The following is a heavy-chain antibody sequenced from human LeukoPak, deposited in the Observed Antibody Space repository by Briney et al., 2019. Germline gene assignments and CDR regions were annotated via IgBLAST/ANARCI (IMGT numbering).Heavy chain of an antibody. CDR1: GFTFSSYS. J-gene: IGHJ4*02. V-gene: IGHV3-48*01. CDR2: ISSSSSTI. Sequence: PGGSLRLSCAASGFTFSSYSMNWVRQAPGKGLEWVSYISSSSSTIYYADSVKGRFTISRDNAKNSLYLQMNSLRAEDTAVYYCARAPRDALRYFDWLSPFAYWGQGTLVTVPS. CDR3: ARAPRDALRYFDWLSPFAY. D-gene: IGHD3-9*01.